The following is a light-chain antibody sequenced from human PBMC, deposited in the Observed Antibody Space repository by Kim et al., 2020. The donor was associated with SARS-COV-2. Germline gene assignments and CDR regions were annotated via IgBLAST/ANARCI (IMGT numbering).Light chain of an antibody. CDR3: SSYTGNNLV. Sequence: PGQSVTTSCTGTSSDVGGYQYVSWYQQYPSQVPILMIYEVSKRPSGVHDRFSGSKSGNTASLTFSGLQAKDEADYYCSSYTGNNLVFGGGTQLTVL. V-gene: IGLV2-8*01. J-gene: IGLJ3*02. CDR2: EVS. CDR1: SSDVGGYQY.